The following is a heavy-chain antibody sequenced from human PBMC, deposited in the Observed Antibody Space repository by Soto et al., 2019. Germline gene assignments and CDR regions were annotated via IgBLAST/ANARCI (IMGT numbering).Heavy chain of an antibody. Sequence: QITLKESGPSLVKPTQTLTLTCTFSGFSLTTSGVGVGWIRQPPGKALEWLALIYWDDDKRYSPSLKSRHTTTKDTSKNQVVLTGTNMYPADTATYFCAHRTTTVTWWFAPWRQGTLVTVSS. V-gene: IGHV2-5*02. J-gene: IGHJ5*02. D-gene: IGHD4-17*01. CDR3: AHRTTTVTWWFAP. CDR1: GFSLTTSGVG. CDR2: IYWDDDK.